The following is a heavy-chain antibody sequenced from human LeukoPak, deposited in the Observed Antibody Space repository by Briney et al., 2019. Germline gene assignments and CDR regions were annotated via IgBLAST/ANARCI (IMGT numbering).Heavy chain of an antibody. Sequence: SVKVSCKASGYTFTGYYIHWVRQAPGQGLEWMGGIIPIFGTANYAQKFQGRVTITADESTSTAYMELSSLRSEDTAVYYCARPSHYGSGSYSVLYYYYGMDVWGQGTTVTVSS. V-gene: IGHV1-69*13. CDR2: IIPIFGTA. CDR1: GYTFTGYY. D-gene: IGHD3-10*01. J-gene: IGHJ6*02. CDR3: ARPSHYGSGSYSVLYYYYGMDV.